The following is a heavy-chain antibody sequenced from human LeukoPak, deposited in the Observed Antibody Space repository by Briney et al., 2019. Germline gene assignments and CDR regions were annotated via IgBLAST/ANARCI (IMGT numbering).Heavy chain of an antibody. CDR1: GFTFSSYW. J-gene: IGHJ4*02. CDR3: AVVVPGGFDY. Sequence: GGSLRLSCAASGFTFSSYWMTWVRQAPGKGLEWVANIKEDGSEKYYVGSVKGRFTISRDNAKKSLYLQMNSLRAEDTAVYYCAVVVPGGFDYWGQGTLVTVSS. CDR2: IKEDGSEK. V-gene: IGHV3-7*02. D-gene: IGHD2-2*01.